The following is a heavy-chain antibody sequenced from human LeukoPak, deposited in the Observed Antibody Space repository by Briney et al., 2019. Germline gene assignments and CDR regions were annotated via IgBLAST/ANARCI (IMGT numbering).Heavy chain of an antibody. CDR2: IYYTGST. CDR3: ARGGGYDYILGLYYYYMDV. Sequence: ASQTLSLTCTVSGGSISSSSHYWGWIRQPPGKGLEWIGSIYYTGSTYYNPSLKSRVTISVDTSKNQFSLKVNSVTAADTAVYYCARGGGYDYILGLYYYYMDVWGKGTTVTVSS. J-gene: IGHJ6*03. D-gene: IGHD4-11*01. CDR1: GGSISSSSHY. V-gene: IGHV4-39*07.